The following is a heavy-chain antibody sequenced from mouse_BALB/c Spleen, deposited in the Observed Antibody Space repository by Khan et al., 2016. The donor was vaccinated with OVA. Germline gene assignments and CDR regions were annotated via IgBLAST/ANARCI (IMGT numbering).Heavy chain of an antibody. V-gene: IGHV5-6-4*01. CDR1: GFAFSSYS. Sequence: EVELVESGGGLVKPGGSLKLSCAASGFAFSSYSMSWVRQTPVKRLEWVATITSGGSFTYYPESVKGRFTISRDKAKNTLYLQLSSLSSEDTAVYCCTRARNYYSSSFYFDYWGQGTTLTVSS. CDR3: TRARNYYSSSFYFDY. CDR2: ITSGGSFT. J-gene: IGHJ2*01. D-gene: IGHD1-1*01.